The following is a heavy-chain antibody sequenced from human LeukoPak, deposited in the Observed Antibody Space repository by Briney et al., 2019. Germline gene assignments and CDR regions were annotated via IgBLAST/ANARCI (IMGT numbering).Heavy chain of an antibody. CDR1: GGSISSGSYY. CDR3: ARESRTIFGVVIIPFDY. J-gene: IGHJ4*02. V-gene: IGHV4-61*02. Sequence: SETLSLTCSVSGGSISSGSYYWSWIRQPAGKGLEWIGRIYTSGSTYYNPSLKSRVTISVDTSKNQFSLKLSSVTAADTAVYYCARESRTIFGVVIIPFDYWGQGTLVTVSS. CDR2: IYTSGST. D-gene: IGHD3-3*01.